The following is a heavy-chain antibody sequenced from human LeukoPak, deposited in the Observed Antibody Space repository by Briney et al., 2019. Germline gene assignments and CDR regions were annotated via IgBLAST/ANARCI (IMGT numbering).Heavy chain of an antibody. J-gene: IGHJ4*02. D-gene: IGHD6-6*01. CDR3: ARAWDTAAPYYFDY. Sequence: GRSLRLSCAASGFTFSSYGMYWVRQAPGKGLEWVAVIWYDGSNKYYADSVKGRFTISRDNSKNTLYLQMNSLRAEDTAVYYCARAWDTAAPYYFDYWGQGTLVTVSS. V-gene: IGHV3-33*01. CDR1: GFTFSSYG. CDR2: IWYDGSNK.